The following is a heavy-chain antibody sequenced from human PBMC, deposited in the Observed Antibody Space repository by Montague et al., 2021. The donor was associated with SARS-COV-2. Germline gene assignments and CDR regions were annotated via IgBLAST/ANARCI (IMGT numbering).Heavy chain of an antibody. J-gene: IGHJ6*02. CDR3: ARLSNYYGSGSYYPHNYYYYGMDV. V-gene: IGHV4-39*01. CDR1: GGSISSSSYY. CDR2: IYYSGSI. D-gene: IGHD3-10*01. Sequence: SETLSLTCTVSGGSISSSSYYWGWIRQPPGKGLEWIGSIYYSGSIYYNESLKSRVTISVDTSKNQFSLKLSSVTAADTAVYYCARLSNYYGSGSYYPHNYYYYGMDVWGQGTTVTVSS.